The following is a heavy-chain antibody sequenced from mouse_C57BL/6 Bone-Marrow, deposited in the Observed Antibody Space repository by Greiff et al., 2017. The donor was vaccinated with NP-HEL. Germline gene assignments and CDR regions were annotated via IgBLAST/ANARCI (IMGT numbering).Heavy chain of an antibody. CDR1: GYTFTSYW. V-gene: IGHV1-59*01. J-gene: IGHJ2*01. CDR2: IDPSDSYT. D-gene: IGHD1-1*01. Sequence: VKLQQPGAELVRPGTSVKLSCKASGYTFTSYWMHWVKQRPGQGLEWIGVIDPSDSYTNYNQKFKGKATLTVDTSSSTAYMQLSSLTSEDSAVYYCARDYYGSNYFDYWGQGTTLTVSS. CDR3: ARDYYGSNYFDY.